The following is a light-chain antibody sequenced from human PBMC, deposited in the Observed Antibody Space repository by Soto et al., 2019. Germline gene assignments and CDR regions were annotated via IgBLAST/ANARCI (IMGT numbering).Light chain of an antibody. V-gene: IGKV3-20*01. CDR2: GAS. CDR3: QQYGSSPWT. CDR1: QSVSSNY. Sequence: EIVLTQSPGTLSLSPGERATLSCRASQSVSSNYLAWYQQKPGQAPRPLIYGASSRATGIPDRFSGSGAGTDFTLTIIRLEPEDFAVYYCQQYGSSPWTFGQGTKVDIK. J-gene: IGKJ1*01.